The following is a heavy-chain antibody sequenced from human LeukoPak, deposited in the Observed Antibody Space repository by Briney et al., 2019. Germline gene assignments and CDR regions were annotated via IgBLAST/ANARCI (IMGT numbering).Heavy chain of an antibody. CDR3: ARDYYGDYYFDY. V-gene: IGHV3-48*01. D-gene: IGHD4-17*01. CDR1: GFTFSTYG. J-gene: IGHJ4*02. Sequence: GGSLRLSCAASGFTFSTYGMNWVRQAPGKGLEWVSYISSSSTFTHYADSVKGRFTISRDNAKNSLYLQMNSLTVEDTAVYYCARDYYGDYYFDYWGQGALVTVSS. CDR2: ISSSSTFT.